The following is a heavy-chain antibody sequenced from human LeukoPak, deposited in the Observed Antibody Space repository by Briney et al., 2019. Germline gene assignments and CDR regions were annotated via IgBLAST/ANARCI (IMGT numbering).Heavy chain of an antibody. D-gene: IGHD6-19*01. Sequence: SETLSLTCTVSGGSISSNNYYWGWIRQPPGKGLEWIGSIYYSGSTYYNPSLKSRVTISVDTSKNQFSLKLSSVTAADTAEYYCVNSSPGGGWLVSGNFDYWGQGTLVTVSS. CDR2: IYYSGST. J-gene: IGHJ4*02. V-gene: IGHV4-39*01. CDR1: GGSISSNNYY. CDR3: VNSSPGGGWLVSGNFDY.